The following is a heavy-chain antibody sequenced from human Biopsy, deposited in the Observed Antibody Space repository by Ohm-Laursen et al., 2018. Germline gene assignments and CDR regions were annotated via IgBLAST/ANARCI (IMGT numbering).Heavy chain of an antibody. CDR2: IVVGGGNT. J-gene: IGHJ4*02. D-gene: IGHD2-21*02. CDR1: GFTFNRSA. Sequence: SVKVSCKASGFTFNRSAMQWVRQARGQRLEWIGWIVVGGGNTNYAQKFQERVTITRDMSTSTAYMELSSLRSEDTAVYYCASRPNCGGDCSSGFDYWGQGTLVTDSS. V-gene: IGHV1-58*02. CDR3: ASRPNCGGDCSSGFDY.